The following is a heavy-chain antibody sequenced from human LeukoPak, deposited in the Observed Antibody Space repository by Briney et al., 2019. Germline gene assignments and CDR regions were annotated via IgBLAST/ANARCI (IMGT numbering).Heavy chain of an antibody. CDR3: ATAPAAADSF. V-gene: IGHV3-7*01. J-gene: IGHJ4*02. CDR2: INRDGSAK. Sequence: PGGSLRLSCAASGFTFSSFWVTWVRQAPGKGLEWVANINRDGSAKTYVDSVKGRFIISRDNAKNSVYLRMSSLRAVDTAVYYCATAPAAADSFWGQGTLVAVSS. CDR1: GFTFSSFW. D-gene: IGHD6-13*01.